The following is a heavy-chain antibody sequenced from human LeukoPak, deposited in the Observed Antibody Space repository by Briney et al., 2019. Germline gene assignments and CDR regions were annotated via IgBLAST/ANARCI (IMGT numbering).Heavy chain of an antibody. CDR3: ARDGYCGSGSY. CDR1: GFTVSSNY. D-gene: IGHD3-10*01. CDR2: IYSGGST. Sequence: GGSLRLSCAASGFTVSSNYMSWVRQAPGKGLEWVSVIYSGGSTYYADSVKGRFAISRDNSRNTLYLHMNSLRVEDTAMYHCARDGYCGSGSYWGQGTLVTVSS. J-gene: IGHJ4*02. V-gene: IGHV3-53*01.